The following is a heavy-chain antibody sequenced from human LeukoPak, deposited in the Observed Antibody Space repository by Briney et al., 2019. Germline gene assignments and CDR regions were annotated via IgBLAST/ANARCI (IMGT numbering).Heavy chain of an antibody. Sequence: KSGGPLRLPCAASGFTFSSYSMNWVRQAPGKGLEWVSSISSSSSYIYYADSVKGRFTISRDNAKNSLYLQMNSLRAEDTAVYYSARDRFPCMFYFDYWGQGTLVTVSS. V-gene: IGHV3-21*01. CDR1: GFTFSSYS. J-gene: IGHJ4*02. CDR2: ISSSSSYI. D-gene: IGHD3-10*02. CDR3: ARDRFPCMFYFDY.